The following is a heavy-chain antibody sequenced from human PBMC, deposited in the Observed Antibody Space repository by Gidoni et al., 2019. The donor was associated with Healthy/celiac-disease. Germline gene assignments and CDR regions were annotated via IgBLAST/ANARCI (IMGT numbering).Heavy chain of an antibody. D-gene: IGHD6-19*01. J-gene: IGHJ4*02. CDR1: GFTFSSYA. Sequence: EVQLLESGGGLVQPGGSLRLSCAASGFTFSSYAMSWVRQAPGKGLGWVSAISGSGGSTYYADSVKGRFTISRDNSKNTLYLQMNSLRAEDTAVYYCAKDWGIAVAGTLVYWGQGTLVTVSS. CDR2: ISGSGGST. CDR3: AKDWGIAVAGTLVY. V-gene: IGHV3-23*01.